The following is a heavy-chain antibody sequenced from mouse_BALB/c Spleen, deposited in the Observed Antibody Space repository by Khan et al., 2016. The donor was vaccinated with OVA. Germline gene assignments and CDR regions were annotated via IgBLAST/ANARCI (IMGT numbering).Heavy chain of an antibody. CDR3: ARGRTY. CDR2: ISYSGDT. CDR1: GYSITSDYA. Sequence: EVQLQESGPGLVKPSQSLSLTCTVTGYSITSDYAWNWIRQFPGNKLEWMGYISYSGDTSYNPSLKSRISVTRDTSKNQFFLQLNSVTTEDTATDYCARGRTYWGQGTLVAVSA. V-gene: IGHV3-2*02. J-gene: IGHJ3*01.